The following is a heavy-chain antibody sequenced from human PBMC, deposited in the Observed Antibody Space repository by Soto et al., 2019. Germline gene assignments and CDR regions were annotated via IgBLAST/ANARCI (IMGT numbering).Heavy chain of an antibody. CDR2: ISAYNGNT. Sequence: GASVKVSCKASGYTFTSYGISWVRQAPGQGLEWMGWISAYNGNTKYAQKLQGRVTITTDTSTSTAYMELSSLRSEDTAVYYCARDLFYYDSSGYPTSDAFDIWGQGTMVTVSS. D-gene: IGHD3-22*01. CDR1: GYTFTSYG. V-gene: IGHV1-18*01. J-gene: IGHJ3*02. CDR3: ARDLFYYDSSGYPTSDAFDI.